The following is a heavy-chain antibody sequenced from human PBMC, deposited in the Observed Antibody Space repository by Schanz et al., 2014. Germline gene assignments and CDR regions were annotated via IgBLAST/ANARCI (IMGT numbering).Heavy chain of an antibody. CDR2: VGDTGTTK. D-gene: IGHD1-26*01. Sequence: VQLVESGGGLVQPGESLRLSCAASGFTFSDYYMSWIRQAPGKGLEWVAVVGDTGTTKFYADSVKGRLTVSRDNSENTVYLEFHSLRSEDTALYYCAREAKWGQWYFDLWGRGSLVTVSS. CDR3: AREAKWGQWYFDL. CDR1: GFTFSDYY. V-gene: IGHV3-30*03. J-gene: IGHJ2*01.